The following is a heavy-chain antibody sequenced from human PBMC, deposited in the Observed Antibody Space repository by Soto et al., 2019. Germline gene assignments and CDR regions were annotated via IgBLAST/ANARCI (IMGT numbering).Heavy chain of an antibody. CDR3: ARVGAGTLDY. J-gene: IGHJ4*02. Sequence: SETLSLTCAVYGGSFSGYYWSWIRQPPGKGLEWIGEINHSGSTNYNPSLKSRVTISVDTSKNQFSLKLSSVTAADTAVYYCARVGAGTLDYWGQGTLVTVSS. V-gene: IGHV4-34*01. CDR1: GGSFSGYY. CDR2: INHSGST. D-gene: IGHD2-15*01.